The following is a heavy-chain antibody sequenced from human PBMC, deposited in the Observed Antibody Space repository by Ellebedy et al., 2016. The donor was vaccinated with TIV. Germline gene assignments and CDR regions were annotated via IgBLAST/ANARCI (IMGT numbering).Heavy chain of an antibody. Sequence: GESLKISCAASEFTFSSYWMSWVRQAPGKGLEWVANIKQDGSEKYYVDSVKGRVTISREHATNSMYLQMNSLRAEDTAVYYCARDKGWECSCYACVTTYFDSWGQGTLVTVSS. CDR2: IKQDGSEK. J-gene: IGHJ4*02. CDR1: EFTFSSYW. V-gene: IGHV3-7*01. CDR3: ARDKGWECSCYACVTTYFDS. D-gene: IGHD3-22*01.